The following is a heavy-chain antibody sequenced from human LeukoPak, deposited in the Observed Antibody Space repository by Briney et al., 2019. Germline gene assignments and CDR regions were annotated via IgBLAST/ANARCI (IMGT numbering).Heavy chain of an antibody. CDR1: GYTFTIYG. CDR2: ISAYNGNT. V-gene: IGHV1-18*01. CDR3: ARVYGSGSHFDY. D-gene: IGHD3-10*01. J-gene: IGHJ4*02. Sequence: ASVKVSCKPSGYTFTIYGISWVRQAPGQGLEWMGWISAYNGNTNYAQKLQGRVTMTTDTSTSTAYMELRSLRSDDTAVYYCARVYGSGSHFDYWGQGTLVTVPS.